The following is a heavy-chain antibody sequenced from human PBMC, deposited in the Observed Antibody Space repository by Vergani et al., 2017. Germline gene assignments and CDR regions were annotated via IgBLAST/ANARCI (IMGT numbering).Heavy chain of an antibody. CDR3: AKGVIATRVTAAPFDY. CDR1: GFNFDDYA. CDR2: ISWNSGSI. V-gene: IGHV3-9*01. Sequence: EVQLVESGGGLVQPGRSLRLSCAASGFNFDDYAMHWVRQAPGKGLEWVSGISWNSGSIGYADSVKGRFTISRDNAKNSLYLQMNSLRADDTALYYCAKGVIATRVTAAPFDYWGQGTLVTVSS. D-gene: IGHD2-21*02. J-gene: IGHJ4*02.